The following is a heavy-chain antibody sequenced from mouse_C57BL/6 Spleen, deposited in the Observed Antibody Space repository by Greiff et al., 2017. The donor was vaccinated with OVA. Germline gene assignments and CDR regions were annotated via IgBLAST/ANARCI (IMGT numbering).Heavy chain of an antibody. CDR3: TRRYGNYGYFDY. J-gene: IGHJ2*01. V-gene: IGHV1-15*01. CDR1: GYTFTDYE. Sequence: VKLVESGAELVRPGASVTLSCKASGYTFTDYEMHWVKQTPVHGLEWIGAIDPETGGTAYNQKFKGKAILTADKSSSTAYMELRSLTSEDSAVYYCTRRYGNYGYFDYWGQGTTLTVSS. D-gene: IGHD2-10*02. CDR2: IDPETGGT.